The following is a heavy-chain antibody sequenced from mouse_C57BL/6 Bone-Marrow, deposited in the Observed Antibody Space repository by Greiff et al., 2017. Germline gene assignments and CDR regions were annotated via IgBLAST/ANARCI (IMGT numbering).Heavy chain of an antibody. CDR2: IRNKANGYTT. Sequence: DVYLVESGGGLVQPGGSLSLSCAASGFTFTDYYMSWVRQPPGKALEWLGFIRNKANGYTTEYSASVKGRFTISRDNSQSILYLQMNALRAEDSATYYCARYIDYGNYWYFDVWGTGTTVTVSS. CDR1: GFTFTDYY. J-gene: IGHJ1*03. V-gene: IGHV7-3*01. CDR3: ARYIDYGNYWYFDV. D-gene: IGHD2-1*01.